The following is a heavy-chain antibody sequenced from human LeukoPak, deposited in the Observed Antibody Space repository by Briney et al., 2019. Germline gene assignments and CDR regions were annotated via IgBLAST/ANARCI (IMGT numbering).Heavy chain of an antibody. J-gene: IGHJ4*02. CDR1: GFSLSTSGMC. D-gene: IGHD6-13*01. CDR2: TDWDDDK. V-gene: IGHV2-70*11. CDR3: ARIKQWGIATAGLDY. Sequence: SGPTLVNPTQTLTLTCTFSGFSLSTSGMCVSWIRQPPGKALEWLARTDWDDDKYYSTSLKTRLTISKDTSKNQVVLTMTNMDPVDTATYYCARIKQWGIATAGLDYWGQGTLVTVAS.